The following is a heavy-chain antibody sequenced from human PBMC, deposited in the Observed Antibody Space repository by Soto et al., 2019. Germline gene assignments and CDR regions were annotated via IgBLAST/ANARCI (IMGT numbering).Heavy chain of an antibody. CDR1: GFTFSSYA. CDR2: ISGSGGST. V-gene: IGHV3-23*01. Sequence: GSLRLSCAASGFTFSSYAMSLVRQASGKGLEWVSAISGSGGSTYYADSVKGRFTISRDNSKNTLYLQMNSLRAEDTAVYYCAKVSTYYYGSGSYYSSAYFEYWGQGTLVTVSS. D-gene: IGHD3-10*01. J-gene: IGHJ4*02. CDR3: AKVSTYYYGSGSYYSSAYFEY.